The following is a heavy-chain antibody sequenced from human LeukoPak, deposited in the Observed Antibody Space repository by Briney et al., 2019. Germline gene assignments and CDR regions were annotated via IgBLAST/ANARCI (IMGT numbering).Heavy chain of an antibody. D-gene: IGHD1-26*01. V-gene: IGHV3-7*01. CDR1: GFTFSSYS. J-gene: IGHJ4*02. CDR2: IKQDGSEK. CDR3: ASRIVGTPDYFDY. Sequence: TGGSLRLSCAASGFTFSSYSMSWVRQAPGKGLEWVANIKQDGSEKNYVGSVKGRFTIARDNAKNSLYLQMNSLRVEDTAVYYCASRIVGTPDYFDYWGQGTLVTVSS.